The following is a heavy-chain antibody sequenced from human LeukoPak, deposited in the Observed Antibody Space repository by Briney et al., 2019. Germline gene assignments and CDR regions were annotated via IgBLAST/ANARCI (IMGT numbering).Heavy chain of an antibody. CDR2: INPSSGST. CDR3: ARGGIIGQQLDQSDY. CDR1: GYTFTSYY. Sequence: ASVKVSCKASGYTFTSYYMHWVRQAPGQGLEWVGIINPSSGSTSYAQKFQGRVTMTRDTSTTTVYMELSSLRSEDTAVYYCARGGIIGQQLDQSDYWGRGTLVTVSS. J-gene: IGHJ4*02. D-gene: IGHD6-13*01. V-gene: IGHV1-46*01.